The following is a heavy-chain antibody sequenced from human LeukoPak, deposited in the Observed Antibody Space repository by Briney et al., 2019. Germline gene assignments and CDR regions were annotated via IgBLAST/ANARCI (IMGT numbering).Heavy chain of an antibody. D-gene: IGHD3-10*01. CDR3: ARDRLGVRAGY. J-gene: IGHJ4*02. CDR2: INWNAGST. V-gene: IGHV3-20*04. CDR1: GFTFNDYG. Sequence: GGSLRLSCEASGFTFNDYGMSWVRQTPGKGLEWVSGINWNAGSTGYADSVKGRFTISRDNAKNSLYLQMNSLRAEDTALYYCARDRLGVRAGYWGQGTLVAVSS.